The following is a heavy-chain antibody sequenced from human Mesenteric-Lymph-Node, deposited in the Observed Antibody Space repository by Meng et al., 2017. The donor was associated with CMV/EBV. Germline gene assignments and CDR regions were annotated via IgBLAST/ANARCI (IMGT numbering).Heavy chain of an antibody. J-gene: IGHJ6*02. V-gene: IGHV3-30*04. CDR1: GFTLSSYA. D-gene: IGHD3-3*01. CDR3: ARDESLVFGVVIGMDV. Sequence: GESLKISCAASGFTLSSYAMHWVRQAPGKGLEWVAVIFFDGSNINYADSVKGRFTISRDNSRNTLYLEMNSLRAEDTALYYCARDESLVFGVVIGMDVWGQGTTVTVSS. CDR2: IFFDGSNI.